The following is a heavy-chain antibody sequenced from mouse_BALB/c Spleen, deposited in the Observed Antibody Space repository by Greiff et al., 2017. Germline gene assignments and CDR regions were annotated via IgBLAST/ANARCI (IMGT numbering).Heavy chain of an antibody. V-gene: IGHV1-80*01. CDR2: IYPGDGDT. J-gene: IGHJ3*01. D-gene: IGHD2-1*01. Sequence: VQLQQSGAELVRPGSSVKISCKASGYAFSSYWMNWVKQRPGQGLEWIGQIYPGDGDTNYNGKFKGKATLTADKSSSTAYMQLSSLTSEDSAVYFCARGGGNFPFAYWGQGTLVTVSA. CDR3: ARGGGNFPFAY. CDR1: GYAFSSYW.